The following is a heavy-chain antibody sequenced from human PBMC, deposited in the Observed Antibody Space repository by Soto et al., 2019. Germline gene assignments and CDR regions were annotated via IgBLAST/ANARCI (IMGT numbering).Heavy chain of an antibody. CDR3: VSQPTTVLTQAYFDY. D-gene: IGHD4-4*01. V-gene: IGHV4-39*01. Sequence: SETLSLTCTVSGGSVTNSSYYWGWIRQSPGKVLEWIGSGYYRGRRYSKSSVKSRVAISVDPSKHQFSLNLNSVTASDPAVYFCVSQPTTVLTQAYFDYWGPGALVTASS. CDR1: GGSVTNSSYY. J-gene: IGHJ4*02. CDR2: GYYRGRR.